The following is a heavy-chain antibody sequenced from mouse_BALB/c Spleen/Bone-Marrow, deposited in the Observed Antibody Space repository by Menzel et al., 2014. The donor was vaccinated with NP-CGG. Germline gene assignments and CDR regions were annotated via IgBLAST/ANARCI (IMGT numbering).Heavy chain of an antibody. V-gene: IGHV1-80*01. CDR1: GYAFSTYW. Sequence: VKLVESGAELVRPGSPVKISCKASGYAFSTYWMTWVKQRPGQGLEWIGQIYPGDGDTKYNGKFKSKATLTADKSSSTAYMQLSSLTSEDSAVYFCAKVTTGFAYWGQGTLVTVSA. CDR3: AKVTTGFAY. CDR2: IYPGDGDT. D-gene: IGHD2-2*01. J-gene: IGHJ3*01.